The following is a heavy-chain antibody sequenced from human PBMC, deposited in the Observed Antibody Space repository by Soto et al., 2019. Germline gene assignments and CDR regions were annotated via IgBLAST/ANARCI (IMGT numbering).Heavy chain of an antibody. Sequence: VASVKVSCKASGYTFTGYYMHWVRQAPGHGLEWMGWINPNSGGTNYAQKFQGWVTMTRDTSISTAYMELSRLRSDDTAVYYCARSQGLYDLTTYGMDVWGQGTTVTVSS. V-gene: IGHV1-2*04. CDR1: GYTFTGYY. CDR3: ARSQGLYDLTTYGMDV. D-gene: IGHD2-8*01. J-gene: IGHJ6*02. CDR2: INPNSGGT.